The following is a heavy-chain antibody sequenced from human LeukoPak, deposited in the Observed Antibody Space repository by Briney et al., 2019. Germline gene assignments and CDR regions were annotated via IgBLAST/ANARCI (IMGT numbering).Heavy chain of an antibody. J-gene: IGHJ5*02. CDR1: GGTFSSYA. CDR2: IIPIFGTA. D-gene: IGHD6-6*01. Sequence: GASVKVSCKASGGTFSSYAISWVRQAPGQGLEGMGGIIPIFGTANYAKKFQGRVTITTDESTSTAYMELSSLRSEDTAVYYCARNVYSSSSRWFDTWGQGTLVTVSS. V-gene: IGHV1-69*05. CDR3: ARNVYSSSSRWFDT.